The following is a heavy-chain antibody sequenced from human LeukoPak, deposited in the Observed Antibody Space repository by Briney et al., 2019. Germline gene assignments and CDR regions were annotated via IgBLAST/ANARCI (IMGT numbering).Heavy chain of an antibody. D-gene: IGHD3-10*01. CDR1: EYSISSGYY. V-gene: IGHV4-38-2*02. J-gene: IGHJ5*01. CDR3: ARDQASYRSRGCFDS. CDR2: IHHSGTV. Sequence: TSETLSLTCVVSEYSISSGYYWGWIRQSPGRGLEWIGSIHHSGTVYYNPSLQSQVTISVDMSKNHFSLKLPSVTAADTAVYYCARDQASYRSRGCFDSWGQGTLVIVSS.